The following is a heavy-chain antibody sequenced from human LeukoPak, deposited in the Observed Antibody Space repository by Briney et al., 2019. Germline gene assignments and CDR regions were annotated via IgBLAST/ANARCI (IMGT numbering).Heavy chain of an antibody. CDR1: GGPFSGYY. J-gene: IGHJ5*02. CDR2: INHSGST. V-gene: IGHV4-34*01. Sequence: SETLSLTCAVYGGPFSGYYWSWIRQPPGKGLEWIGEINHSGSTNYNPSLKSRVTISVDTSKNQFSPKLSSVTAADTAVYYCARAGRVGYSRARNNWFDPWGQGTLVTVSS. D-gene: IGHD1-14*01. CDR3: ARAGRVGYSRARNNWFDP.